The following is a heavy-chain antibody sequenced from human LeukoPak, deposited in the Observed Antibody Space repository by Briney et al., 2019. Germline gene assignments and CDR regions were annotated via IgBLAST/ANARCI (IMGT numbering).Heavy chain of an antibody. CDR1: GFTFSSYA. CDR3: AKAAAYCGGDCKPPYNWFDP. Sequence: TGGSLRLSCAASGFTFSSYAMSWVRQVPGKGLEWVSAISGSGGSTYYADSVKGRFTISRDNSKNTLYLQMNSLRAEDTAVYYCAKAAAYCGGDCKPPYNWFDPWGQGTLVTVSS. D-gene: IGHD2-21*01. CDR2: ISGSGGST. V-gene: IGHV3-23*01. J-gene: IGHJ5*02.